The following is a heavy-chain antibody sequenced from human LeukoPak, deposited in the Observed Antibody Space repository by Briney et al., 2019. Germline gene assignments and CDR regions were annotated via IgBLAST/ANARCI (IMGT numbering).Heavy chain of an antibody. CDR3: ARESSGGFDN. J-gene: IGHJ4*02. Sequence: GGSLRLSCVGSGFTFSTYEMNWVRQAPGKGLEWLSFISRGGFEIHYAASVEGRFTISRDNSKNTVYLQMNSLTAEDTAVYYCARESSGGFDNWAQGTLVTVSS. D-gene: IGHD3-3*01. V-gene: IGHV3-48*03. CDR1: GFTFSTYE. CDR2: ISRGGFEI.